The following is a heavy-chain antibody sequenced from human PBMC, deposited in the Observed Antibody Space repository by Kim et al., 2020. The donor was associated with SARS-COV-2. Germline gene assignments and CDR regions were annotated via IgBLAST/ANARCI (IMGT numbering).Heavy chain of an antibody. V-gene: IGHV1-3*01. Sequence: ASVKVSCKTSGYAFTTYAIHWVRQAPGQRPEGMGWLNPGNGNTKYSQNFQGRVTITRDTSASTAYMELSSLRSEDTAVYYCARDNRQQMVLFYFDSWGQGTLVTVSS. J-gene: IGHJ4*02. CDR2: LNPGNGNT. CDR1: GYAFTTYA. D-gene: IGHD6-13*01. CDR3: ARDNRQQMVLFYFDS.